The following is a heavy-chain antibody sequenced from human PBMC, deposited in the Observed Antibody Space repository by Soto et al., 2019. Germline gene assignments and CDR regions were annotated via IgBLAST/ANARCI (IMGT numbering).Heavy chain of an antibody. CDR1: GFAFITYN. CDR2: ISTSGTYV. D-gene: IGHD4-17*01. CDR3: ATIGDRDGFDL. V-gene: IGHV3-21*06. Sequence: EVQLVESGGGLVKPGESLRLSCAASGFAFITYNMKWVRQAPGKGLEWVSSISTSGTYVFYAGSVRGRFTIFRDDAKNSLHLQMNSLRAEDTALYYCATIGDRDGFDLWCQGTAVTVSA. J-gene: IGHJ3*01.